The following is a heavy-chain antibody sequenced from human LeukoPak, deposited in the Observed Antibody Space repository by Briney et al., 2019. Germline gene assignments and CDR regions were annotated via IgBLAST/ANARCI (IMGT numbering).Heavy chain of an antibody. V-gene: IGHV3-48*01. Sequence: GGSLRLSCAASGFTFSSYGMTWVRQAPGKGLEWVSYISSSSSTIYYADSVKGRFTISRDNSKNTLYLQMNSLRAEDTAVYYCAKDGLRYFDWLSAHDYWGQGTLVTVSS. D-gene: IGHD3-9*01. CDR1: GFTFSSYG. J-gene: IGHJ4*02. CDR2: ISSSSSTI. CDR3: AKDGLRYFDWLSAHDY.